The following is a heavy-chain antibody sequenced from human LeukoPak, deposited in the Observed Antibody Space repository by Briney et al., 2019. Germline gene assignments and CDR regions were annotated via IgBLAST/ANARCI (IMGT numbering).Heavy chain of an antibody. CDR2: ISGSGGST. CDR1: GFTFSSYA. D-gene: IGHD5-18*01. J-gene: IGHJ4*02. CDR3: AKVLHIVDTAMEDY. Sequence: GGSLRLSCAASGFTFSSYAMSWVRQAPGKGLEWVSAISGSGGSTYYADSVKGRFTISRDNSKNTLYLQMNSLRAEDTAVYYCAKVLHIVDTAMEDYWGQGTLVTVSS. V-gene: IGHV3-23*01.